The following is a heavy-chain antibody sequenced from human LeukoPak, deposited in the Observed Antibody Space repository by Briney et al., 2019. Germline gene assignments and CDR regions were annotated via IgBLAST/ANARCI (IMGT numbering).Heavy chain of an antibody. D-gene: IGHD3-10*01. Sequence: SETLSLTCTVSGVSIGSSNSYWGWIRQPPGKGLEWIGSIYYSGNTYYNASLKSQVSISIDTSKNQFSLRLTSVTAADTAVYYCARDRPTSQYYYGSGVTFDPWGQGTLVTVSS. V-gene: IGHV4-39*02. CDR1: GVSIGSSNSY. CDR2: IYYSGNT. CDR3: ARDRPTSQYYYGSGVTFDP. J-gene: IGHJ5*02.